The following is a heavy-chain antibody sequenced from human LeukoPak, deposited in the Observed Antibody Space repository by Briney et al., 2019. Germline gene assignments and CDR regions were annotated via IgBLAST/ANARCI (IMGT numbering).Heavy chain of an antibody. J-gene: IGHJ4*02. Sequence: SETLSLTGAVYGGSFSGYYWSWIRQPPGKGLGWIGEINHSGSTNYNPSLKSRVTISVDTSKNQFSLKLSSVTAADTAVYYCARGRSGGYGLDYWGQGTLVTVSS. V-gene: IGHV4-34*01. CDR3: ARGRSGGYGLDY. CDR1: GGSFSGYY. CDR2: INHSGST. D-gene: IGHD5-12*01.